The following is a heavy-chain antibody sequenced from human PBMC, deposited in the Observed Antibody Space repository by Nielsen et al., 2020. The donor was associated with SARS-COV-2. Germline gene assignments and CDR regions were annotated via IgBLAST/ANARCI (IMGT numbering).Heavy chain of an antibody. V-gene: IGHV1-46*01. J-gene: IGHJ6*02. CDR2: INPSGGST. D-gene: IGHD5-18*01. CDR1: GYTFTSYY. Sequence: ASVKVSCKASGYTFTSYYMHWVRQAPGQGLDWMGLINPSGGSTSYAQKFQGRVTMTRDTSTSTVYMELSSLRSEDTAVYYCARVQGSYGYYYYYGMDVWGQGTTVTVSS. CDR3: ARVQGSYGYYYYYGMDV.